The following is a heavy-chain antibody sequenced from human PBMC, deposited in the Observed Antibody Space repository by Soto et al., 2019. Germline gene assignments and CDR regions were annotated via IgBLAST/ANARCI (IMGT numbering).Heavy chain of an antibody. Sequence: QVQLVESGGGVVQPGRSLRLSCAASGFTFSSYAMHWVRQAPGKGLEWVAVISYDGSNKYYADSVKGRFTISRDNSKNTLYLQMNSLRAEDTAVYYCAREGIYGTNGVCYPRFDYWGQGTLVTVSS. CDR2: ISYDGSNK. J-gene: IGHJ4*02. V-gene: IGHV3-30-3*01. D-gene: IGHD2-8*01. CDR1: GFTFSSYA. CDR3: AREGIYGTNGVCYPRFDY.